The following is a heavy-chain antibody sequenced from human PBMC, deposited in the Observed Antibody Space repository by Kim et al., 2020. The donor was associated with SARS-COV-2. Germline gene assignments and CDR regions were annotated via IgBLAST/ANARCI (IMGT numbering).Heavy chain of an antibody. V-gene: IGHV1-3*01. CDR2: ISGGNDNT. D-gene: IGHD6-19*01. CDR1: GYTFTSYI. CDR3: ARGALAGTSNWFDP. J-gene: IGHJ5*02. Sequence: ASVKVSCKASGYTFTSYIIHWVRQAPGQRLEWMGWISGGNDNTKFSQTFQGRVTITRDTSANTAYLELSSLTSEDTAVYYCARGALAGTSNWFDPWGQGTLVTVSS.